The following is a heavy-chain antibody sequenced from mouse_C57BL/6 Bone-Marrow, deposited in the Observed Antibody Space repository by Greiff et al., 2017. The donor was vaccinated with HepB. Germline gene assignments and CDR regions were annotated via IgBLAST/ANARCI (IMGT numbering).Heavy chain of an antibody. CDR3: ARSSRVAGSSPFDY. CDR1: GYTFTSYW. J-gene: IGHJ2*01. V-gene: IGHV1-55*01. D-gene: IGHD1-1*01. Sequence: VQLQQPGAELVKPGASVKMSCKASGYTFTSYWITWVKQRPGQGLEWIGDIYPGSGSTNYNEKFKSKATLTVDTSSSTAYMQLSSLTSEDSAVYYCARSSRVAGSSPFDYWGQGTTLTVSS. CDR2: IYPGSGST.